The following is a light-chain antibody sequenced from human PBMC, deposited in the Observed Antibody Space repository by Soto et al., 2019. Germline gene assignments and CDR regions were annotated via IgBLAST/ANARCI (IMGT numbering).Light chain of an antibody. CDR1: SSDVGGYDY. V-gene: IGLV2-8*01. CDR2: EVT. CDR3: SSYTGGKPSHV. J-gene: IGLJ1*01. Sequence: QSVLTQPPSASGSPGQSVTISCTGTSSDVGGYDYVSWYQQHPGKAPKLMIYEVTIRPSGVSDRFSGSKSGNTASLTVSGLQAEDEADYYCSSYTGGKPSHVFGTGTKVTVL.